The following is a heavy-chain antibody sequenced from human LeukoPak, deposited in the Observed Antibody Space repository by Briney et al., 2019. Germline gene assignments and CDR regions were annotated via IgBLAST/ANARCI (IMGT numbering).Heavy chain of an antibody. V-gene: IGHV3-23*01. CDR3: ARGQMRGYTLFDS. CDR1: GFSFSSHG. J-gene: IGHJ4*02. Sequence: QPGGSLRLSCAASGFSFSSHGMSWVRQAPGKGLEWVSGIIGGAGGTYYADSVKGRFTISRDNAKNSLYLQMNSLRAEDTAVYYCARGQMRGYTLFDSWGQGTLVTVSS. D-gene: IGHD1-1*01. CDR2: IIGGAGGT.